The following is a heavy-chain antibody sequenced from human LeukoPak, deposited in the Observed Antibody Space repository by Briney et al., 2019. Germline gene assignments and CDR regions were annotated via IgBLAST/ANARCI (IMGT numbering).Heavy chain of an antibody. V-gene: IGHV1-69*05. CDR1: GGTFSSYA. D-gene: IGHD3-22*01. J-gene: IGHJ3*02. Sequence: ASVKVSCKASGGTFSSYAISWVRQAPGQGLEWMGRIIPIFGTANYAQEFQGRVTITTDESTSTAYMELSSLRSEDTAVYYCARGRLKNDAFDIWGQGTMVTVSS. CDR3: ARGRLKNDAFDI. CDR2: IIPIFGTA.